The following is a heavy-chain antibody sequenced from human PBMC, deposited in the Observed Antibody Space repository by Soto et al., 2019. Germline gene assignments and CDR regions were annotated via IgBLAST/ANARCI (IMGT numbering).Heavy chain of an antibody. CDR2: IWYEGSNK. CDR1: GFTFSSYG. J-gene: IGHJ6*02. Sequence: QVQLVESGGGVVQPGRSLRLSCAASGFTFSSYGMHWVRQAPGKGLEWVAVIWYEGSNKYYADSVKGRFTISRDNSKNPLYLEMNSLTAESTAVYYWASQRVGYCSSTSCYPKNYYGMDVWGQGTTVTVSS. D-gene: IGHD2-2*01. CDR3: ASQRVGYCSSTSCYPKNYYGMDV. V-gene: IGHV3-33*01.